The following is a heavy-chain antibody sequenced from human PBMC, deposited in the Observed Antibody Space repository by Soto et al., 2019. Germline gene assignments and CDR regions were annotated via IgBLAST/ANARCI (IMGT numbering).Heavy chain of an antibody. J-gene: IGHJ6*03. D-gene: IGHD3-3*01. CDR2: IYYSGST. CDR1: GGSLSRGGYL. Sequence: SLPRTVSGGSLSRGGYLLRRVRQEPRKGPEWVGYIYYSGSTYYNPSLKSRVTISVDTSKNQFSLKLSSVTAADTAVYYCARAFSYDFWSGPPTVPAPYYMDVWGKGTTVTVSS. V-gene: IGHV4-31*03. CDR3: ARAFSYDFWSGPPTVPAPYYMDV.